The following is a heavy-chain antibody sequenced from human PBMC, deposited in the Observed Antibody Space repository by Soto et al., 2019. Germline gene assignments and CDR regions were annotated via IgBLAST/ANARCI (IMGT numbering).Heavy chain of an antibody. J-gene: IGHJ5*01. CDR2: IYKSTTT. CDR3: ARGRYCLTGRCFPNWFDS. V-gene: IGHV4-30-4*01. D-gene: IGHD2-15*01. Sequence: SETLSLTCSVSGDSIPTVDYFWAWIRQPPGQALEYIGYIYKSTTTYYNPSFESRVAISLDTSKSQFSLTVTSVTAADTAVYFCARGRYCLTGRCFPNWFDSWGQGTLVTVSS. CDR1: GDSIPTVDYF.